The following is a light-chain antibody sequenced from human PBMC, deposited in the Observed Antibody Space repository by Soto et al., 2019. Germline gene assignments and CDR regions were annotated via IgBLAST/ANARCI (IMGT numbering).Light chain of an antibody. CDR1: QSIRTW. CDR3: QQYQSYAT. CDR2: AAS. J-gene: IGKJ1*01. V-gene: IGKV1-5*01. Sequence: DIQMTQSPSTLSASVGDRVTITCRASQSIRTWLAWYQQKPGKDPKVLIYAASTLQSGVPSRFSGSGSGTDFSLNISSLQPDYFVTYYCQQYQSYATFGQGTKVEIK.